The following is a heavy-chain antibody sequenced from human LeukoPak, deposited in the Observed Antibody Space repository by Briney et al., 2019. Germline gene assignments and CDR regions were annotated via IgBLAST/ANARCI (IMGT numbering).Heavy chain of an antibody. V-gene: IGHV3-74*03. J-gene: IGHJ4*02. D-gene: IGHD1-14*01. CDR3: TSGIGTYDY. Sequence: GGSLRLSCAVSGLTLSEYWMHWVRQDAGKGLVLVAGISKDGGSTEYADFVKGRCTISRDNAKNTLYLQMNSLTVDDTAVYYCTSGIGTYDYWGLGAQVTVSS. CDR1: GLTLSEYW. CDR2: ISKDGGST.